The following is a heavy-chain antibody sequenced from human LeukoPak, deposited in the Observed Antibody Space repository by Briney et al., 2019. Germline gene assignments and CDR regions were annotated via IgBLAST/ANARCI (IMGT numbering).Heavy chain of an antibody. CDR3: ARAPQDYYDSSGYYYGYYYYHMDV. Sequence: SETLSLTCAVYGGSFSGYYWSWIRQPPGKGLEWIGEINHSGSTNYNPSLKSRVTISVDTSKNQFSLKLSSVTAADTAVYYCARAPQDYYDSSGYYYGYYYYHMDVWGKVTTVTVSS. D-gene: IGHD3-22*01. V-gene: IGHV4-34*01. J-gene: IGHJ6*03. CDR1: GGSFSGYY. CDR2: INHSGST.